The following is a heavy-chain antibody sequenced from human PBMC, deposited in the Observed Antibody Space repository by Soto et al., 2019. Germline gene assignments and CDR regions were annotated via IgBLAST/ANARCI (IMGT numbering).Heavy chain of an antibody. J-gene: IGHJ6*02. Sequence: ASVKVSCKASGYTFTSYDINWVRQATGQGLEWMGWMNPNSGNTGYAQKLQGRVTMTRNTSISTAYMELSSLRSEDTAVYYCARWYNWNDAFYYYYGMDVWGQGTTVTVSS. CDR3: ARWYNWNDAFYYYYGMDV. V-gene: IGHV1-8*01. CDR2: MNPNSGNT. D-gene: IGHD1-20*01. CDR1: GYTFTSYD.